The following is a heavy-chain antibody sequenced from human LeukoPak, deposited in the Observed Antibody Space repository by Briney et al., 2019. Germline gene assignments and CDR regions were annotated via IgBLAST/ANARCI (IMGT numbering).Heavy chain of an antibody. Sequence: PGGSLRLSCAASGFTFGDYAMHWVRQAPGKGLEWVSRISWNSGVRGYADSVKGRFTISRDNSKNTLFLQMNSLRAEDTAVYYCARDQFSLGHWGQGTLVTVSS. D-gene: IGHD3-9*01. CDR1: GFTFGDYA. CDR3: ARDQFSLGH. CDR2: ISWNSGVR. V-gene: IGHV3-9*01. J-gene: IGHJ4*02.